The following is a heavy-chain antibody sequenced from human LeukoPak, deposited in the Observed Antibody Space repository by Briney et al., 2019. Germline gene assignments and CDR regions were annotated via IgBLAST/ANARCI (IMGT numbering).Heavy chain of an antibody. CDR3: ARDGETTGSITSWFDY. CDR1: GFTFSSYG. Sequence: PGGSLRLSCAASGFTFSSYGMHWVRQAPGKGLEWVAVVWLDGSNKYYADSVKGRFTISRDNSENTLYLQMNSLRAEDTALYYCARDGETTGSITSWFDYWGQGTLVTLS. V-gene: IGHV3-33*01. D-gene: IGHD6-13*01. CDR2: VWLDGSNK. J-gene: IGHJ4*02.